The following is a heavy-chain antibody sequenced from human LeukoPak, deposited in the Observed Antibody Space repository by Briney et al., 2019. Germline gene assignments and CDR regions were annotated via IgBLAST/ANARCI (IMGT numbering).Heavy chain of an antibody. CDR3: AKDKSSGWYLDYFDY. Sequence: GGSLRLSCAASGFTFSNYGMSWVRQAPGKGLEWVSAIRSSGDKTYYADSVKGRFTISRDNSDNTLYLQMNSLRAEDTAMYYCAKDKSSGWYLDYFDYWGQGTLVIVSS. V-gene: IGHV3-23*01. CDR2: IRSSGDKT. CDR1: GFTFSNYG. J-gene: IGHJ4*02. D-gene: IGHD6-19*01.